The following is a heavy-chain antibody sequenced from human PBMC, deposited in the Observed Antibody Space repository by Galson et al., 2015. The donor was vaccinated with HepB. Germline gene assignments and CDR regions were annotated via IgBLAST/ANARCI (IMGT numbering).Heavy chain of an antibody. CDR1: GFTYTYYG. D-gene: IGHD3-16*01. V-gene: IGHV3-33*06. J-gene: IGHJ4*02. Sequence: SLRLSCAASGFTYTYYGFHWVRQAPGKGLEWLAYDGHSGDSYADSVKGRFTTSRDSSKNTVSLHMSSLRAEDTAIYYCAKGAILGATPHYFDFWGQGTLVPVSS. CDR2: YDGHSGD. CDR3: AKGAILGATPHYFDF.